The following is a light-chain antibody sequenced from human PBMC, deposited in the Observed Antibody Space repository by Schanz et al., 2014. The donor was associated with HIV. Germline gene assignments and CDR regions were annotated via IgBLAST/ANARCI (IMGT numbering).Light chain of an antibody. CDR3: QQYGGSPT. CDR1: QSVSNRY. Sequence: EIVLTQSPGTLSLSPGEGVTLSCRASQSVSNRYLAWYQQRPGQAPRLLIYGASTRAAGIPDRFSGSGSGSTFTLIISRLEPADAAVYYCQQYGGSPTFGQGTKVEIK. V-gene: IGKV3-20*01. J-gene: IGKJ1*01. CDR2: GAS.